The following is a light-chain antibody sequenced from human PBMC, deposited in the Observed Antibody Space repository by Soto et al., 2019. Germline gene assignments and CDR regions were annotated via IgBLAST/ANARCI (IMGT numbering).Light chain of an antibody. V-gene: IGLV2-14*03. Sequence: QSALTQPASVSGSPGQSITISCTGTSSDIGAFNFVSWYQRHPGRPPKLLIHDVSHRPSGISNRFSGTKSGNTASLTISGLQPEDEAEYFCTSFTSRVTLLFGGGTQLTVL. CDR3: TSFTSRVTLL. CDR1: SSDIGAFNF. J-gene: IGLJ7*01. CDR2: DVS.